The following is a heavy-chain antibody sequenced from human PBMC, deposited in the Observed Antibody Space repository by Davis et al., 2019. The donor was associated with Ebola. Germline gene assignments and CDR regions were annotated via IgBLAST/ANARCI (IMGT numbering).Heavy chain of an antibody. D-gene: IGHD3-9*01. CDR2: INAGNGNT. CDR1: GYTFTNYG. CDR3: ARVLNIDWLFDNYYGMDV. V-gene: IGHV1-3*01. J-gene: IGHJ6*02. Sequence: ASVKVSCKASGYTFTNYGITWVRQAPGQGLEWMGWINAGNGNTKYSQKFQGRVTITRDTSASTAYMELSSLRSEDTAVYYCARVLNIDWLFDNYYGMDVWGQGTTVTVSS.